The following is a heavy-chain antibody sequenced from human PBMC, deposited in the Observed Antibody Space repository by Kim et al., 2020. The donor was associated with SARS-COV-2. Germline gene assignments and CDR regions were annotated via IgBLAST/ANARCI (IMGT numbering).Heavy chain of an antibody. CDR3: ASTPRDDMLTGYYSWFDP. CDR2: INTNTGNP. D-gene: IGHD3-9*01. CDR1: GYTFTSYA. Sequence: ASVKVSCKASGYTFTSYAMNWVRQAPGQGLEWMGWINTNTGNPTYAQGFTGRVVFSLDTSVSTAYLQISSLKAEDTAVYYCASTPRDDMLTGYYSWFDPWGQRTLATVS. V-gene: IGHV7-4-1*02. J-gene: IGHJ5*02.